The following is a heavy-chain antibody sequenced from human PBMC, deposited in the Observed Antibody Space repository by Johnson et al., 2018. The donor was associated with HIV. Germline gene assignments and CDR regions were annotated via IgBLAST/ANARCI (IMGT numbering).Heavy chain of an antibody. J-gene: IGHJ3*02. V-gene: IGHV3-53*01. Sequence: EVQVVESGGGLVQPGGSLRLSCAASGFTVSSNYMSWVRQAPGKGLEWVSVIYSGGSTYYADSVKGRFTISRDNSKNTLYLQMNRLRAEDTAVYYCARGGLGYQNIHDPLDIWGQGTMVTVSS. CDR3: ARGGLGYQNIHDPLDI. D-gene: IGHD2-2*01. CDR2: IYSGGST. CDR1: GFTVSSNY.